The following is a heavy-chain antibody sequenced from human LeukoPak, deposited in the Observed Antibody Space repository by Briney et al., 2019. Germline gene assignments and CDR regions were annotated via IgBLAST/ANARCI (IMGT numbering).Heavy chain of an antibody. CDR2: ISAYNGNT. J-gene: IGHJ4*02. CDR1: GYTFTSYG. D-gene: IGHD5-18*01. Sequence: GASVKVSCKASGYTFTSYGISWVRQAPGQGLEWMGWISAYNGNTNYAQKLQGRVTMTTDTSTSTAYMELRSLRSDDTAVYYCARDLPSYSGYSYFLWGQGTLVTVSS. CDR3: ARDLPSYSGYSYFL. V-gene: IGHV1-18*01.